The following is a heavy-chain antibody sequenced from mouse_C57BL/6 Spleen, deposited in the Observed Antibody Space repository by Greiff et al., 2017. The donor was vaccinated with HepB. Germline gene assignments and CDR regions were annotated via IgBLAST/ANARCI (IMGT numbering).Heavy chain of an antibody. CDR1: GFPFSSYA. CDR2: ISDGGSDT. D-gene: IGHD4-1*01. Sequence: EVKLVEFGGGLVKPGGSLKLSCAASGFPFSSYAMSWVRPTPARRLEWVETISDGGSDTYYPDNVKVRVTISRDNAKNNMYLQMSHLKSEDTAMYYCARDGTGTGAMDDWGKGTSVTVSS. CDR3: ARDGTGTGAMDD. V-gene: IGHV5-4*01. J-gene: IGHJ4*01.